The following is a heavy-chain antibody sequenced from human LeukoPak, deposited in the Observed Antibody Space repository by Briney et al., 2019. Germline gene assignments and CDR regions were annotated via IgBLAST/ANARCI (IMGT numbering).Heavy chain of an antibody. J-gene: IGHJ6*02. CDR3: ARHVLAAAGTDYYYGMDV. D-gene: IGHD6-13*01. V-gene: IGHV1-18*01. Sequence: VASVKVSCKAFGYTFTSYGISWVRQAPGQGLEWMGWISAYNGNTNYAQKLQGRVTMTTGTSTSTAYMELRSLRSDDTAMYYCARHVLAAAGTDYYYGMDVWGQGTTVTVSS. CDR2: ISAYNGNT. CDR1: GYTFTSYG.